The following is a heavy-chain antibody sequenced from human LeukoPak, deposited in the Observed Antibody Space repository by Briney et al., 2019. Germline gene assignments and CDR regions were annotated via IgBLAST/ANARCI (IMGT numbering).Heavy chain of an antibody. CDR2: IIPIFGTA. Sequence: SVKVSCKASGGTFSSYAISWVRQAPGQGLEWMGRIIPIFGTANYAQKFQGRVTITTDESTSTAYMELSSQRSEDTAVYYCARDSYYGSGSYYYWGQGTLVTVSS. J-gene: IGHJ4*02. V-gene: IGHV1-69*05. D-gene: IGHD3-10*01. CDR3: ARDSYYGSGSYYY. CDR1: GGTFSSYA.